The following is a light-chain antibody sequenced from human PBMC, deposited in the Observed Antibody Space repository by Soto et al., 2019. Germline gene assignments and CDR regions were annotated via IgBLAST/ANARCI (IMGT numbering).Light chain of an antibody. CDR3: RHMRT. V-gene: IGKV1-5*01. J-gene: IGKJ1*01. CDR1: QNINNW. Sequence: DIQMTQSPSTLSASIGDRVTITCRASQNINNWIAWYQQKPGKASKFLIYDASTLESGVPSRFSGSGFGTEFSLTISSLQPDDFGSYYCRHMRTFGQGTKVDIK. CDR2: DAS.